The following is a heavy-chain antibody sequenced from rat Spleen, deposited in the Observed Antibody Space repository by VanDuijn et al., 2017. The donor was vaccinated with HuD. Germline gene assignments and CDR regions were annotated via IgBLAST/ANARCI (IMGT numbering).Heavy chain of an antibody. J-gene: IGHJ2*01. CDR2: MRYNGDT. D-gene: IGHD4-2*01. CDR1: GFSLTSYN. Sequence: QVQLKESGPGLVQPSQTLSLTCTVSGFSLTSYNVHWVRQPPGKGLEWMGRMRYNGDTSYNSALKSRLSISRDTSKNQVFLKRNSLQTDDTGTDYCTRWNWNYFDYWGQGVMVTVSA. V-gene: IGHV2-63*01. CDR3: TRWNWNYFDY.